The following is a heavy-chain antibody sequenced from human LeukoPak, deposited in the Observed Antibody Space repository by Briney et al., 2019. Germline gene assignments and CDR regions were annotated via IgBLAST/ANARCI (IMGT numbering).Heavy chain of an antibody. CDR1: GFTLRTSA. V-gene: IGHV3-23*01. CDR3: AKDRGSSWQNWFDP. D-gene: IGHD6-13*01. CDR2: LGGVGGTT. J-gene: IGHJ5*02. Sequence: GGSLRLSCAASGFTLRTSAMSWVRQAPGKGLEWVSALGGVGGTTYYADSVKGRFTISRDNSKNTLYLQMNSLRPEDTAVYYCAKDRGSSWQNWFDPWGQGTLVTVSS.